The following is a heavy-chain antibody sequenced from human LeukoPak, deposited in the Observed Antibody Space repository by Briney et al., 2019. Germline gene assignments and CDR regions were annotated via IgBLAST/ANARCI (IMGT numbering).Heavy chain of an antibody. V-gene: IGHV4-61*01. J-gene: IGHJ4*02. CDR2: IYYSGST. D-gene: IGHD1-14*01. CDR3: ARATLEWYQRNDIYYFDY. CDR1: GGSVSSGSYY. Sequence: SETLSLTCTVSGGSVSSGSYYWSWIRQPPGKGLEWIGYIYYSGSTNYNPSLKSRVTISVDTSKSQFSLKLSFVTAADTAVYYCARATLEWYQRNDIYYFDYWGQGTLVTVSS.